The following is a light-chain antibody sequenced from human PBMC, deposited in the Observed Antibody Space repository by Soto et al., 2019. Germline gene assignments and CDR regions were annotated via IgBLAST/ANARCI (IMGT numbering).Light chain of an antibody. J-gene: IGKJ1*01. V-gene: IGKV1-5*03. Sequence: DIQMTQSPSTLSASVGDRVTITCRASQSISSWLAWYQQRPGKAPKLLIYKASSLESGVPSRFSGSGSGTEFTLIISSLQPDDFATYYCQQYNTMATFGQGTKVEIK. CDR3: QQYNTMAT. CDR1: QSISSW. CDR2: KAS.